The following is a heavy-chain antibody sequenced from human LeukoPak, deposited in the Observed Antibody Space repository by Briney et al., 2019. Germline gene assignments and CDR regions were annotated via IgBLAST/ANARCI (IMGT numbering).Heavy chain of an antibody. V-gene: IGHV3-9*01. CDR2: ISWNSDNI. CDR3: AKDISSDYDDGGRFDP. CDR1: KFTFNDYA. J-gene: IGHJ5*02. D-gene: IGHD5-12*01. Sequence: PGGSLRLSCAASKFTFNDYAMHWVRQAPGKGLEWVSGISWNSDNIGYADSVRGRFTISRDNAKNSLYLQMNSLKTEDTAVYYCAKDISSDYDDGGRFDPWGQGTLVAVSS.